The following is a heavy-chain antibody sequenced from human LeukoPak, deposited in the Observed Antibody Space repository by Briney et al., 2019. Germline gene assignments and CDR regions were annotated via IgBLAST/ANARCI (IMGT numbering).Heavy chain of an antibody. J-gene: IGHJ4*02. V-gene: IGHV1-8*03. D-gene: IGHD3-3*01. CDR1: GYTFTSYD. CDR2: MNPNSGNT. CDR3: ARGANYDFWSGYYTGMNY. Sequence: ASVKVSCKASGYTFTSYDINWVRQATGQGLEWMGWMNPNSGNTGYAQKFQGRVTITRNTSISTAYMELSSLRSEDTAVYYCARGANYDFWSGYYTGMNYWGQGTLVTVSS.